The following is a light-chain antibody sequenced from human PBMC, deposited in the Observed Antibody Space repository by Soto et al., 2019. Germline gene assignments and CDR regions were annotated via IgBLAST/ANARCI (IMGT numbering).Light chain of an antibody. CDR3: QQYGSSPSIFT. Sequence: DIQMTQSPSSLSASVGDRVTITCRAIQGISNYLAWYQQKPGKVPKLLIYAASTLQSGVPSRFSGSGSGTDFSLTISRLEPEDLAVYYCQQYGSSPSIFTFGPGTKVDI. CDR2: AAS. CDR1: QGISNY. J-gene: IGKJ3*01. V-gene: IGKV1-27*01.